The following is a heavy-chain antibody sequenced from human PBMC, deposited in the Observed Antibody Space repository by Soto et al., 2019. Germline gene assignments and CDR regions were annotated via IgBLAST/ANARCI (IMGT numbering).Heavy chain of an antibody. CDR2: ISGSGGST. Sequence: EVQLLESGGGLVQPGGSLRLSCAASGFTFSSYAMSWVRQAPGKGLEWVAAISGSGGSTYYADSVKGRFTISRDNSKNTLYLQMNRLRAEDTAVYYCAKASGWFVEFDYWGQGTLVTVSS. D-gene: IGHD3-10*01. CDR3: AKASGWFVEFDY. V-gene: IGHV3-23*01. CDR1: GFTFSSYA. J-gene: IGHJ4*02.